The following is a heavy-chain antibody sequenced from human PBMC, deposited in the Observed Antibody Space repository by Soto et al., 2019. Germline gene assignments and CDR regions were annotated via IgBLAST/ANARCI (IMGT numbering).Heavy chain of an antibody. CDR3: AKDYIGSGSYYLFDY. CDR2: ISYDGSNK. D-gene: IGHD3-10*01. V-gene: IGHV3-30*18. Sequence: GGSLRLSCAASGFTFSSYGMHWVRQAPGKGLEWVAVISYDGSNKYYADSVKGRFTISRDNSKNTLYLQMNSLRAEDTAVYYCAKDYIGSGSYYLFDYWGQGTLVTVSS. J-gene: IGHJ4*02. CDR1: GFTFSSYG.